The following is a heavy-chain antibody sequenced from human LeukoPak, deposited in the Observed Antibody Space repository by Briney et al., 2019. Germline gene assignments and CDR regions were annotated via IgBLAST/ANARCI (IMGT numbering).Heavy chain of an antibody. D-gene: IGHD3-22*01. Sequence: PGGSLRLSCAASGFTFSSYGMHWVRQAPGKGLEWVTVIWYDGSNKYYADSVKGRFTISRDNSKNTLYLQMNSLRAEDTAVYYCARDNDYYDSSGYYDYWGQGTLVTVSS. V-gene: IGHV3-33*01. CDR1: GFTFSSYG. CDR2: IWYDGSNK. J-gene: IGHJ4*02. CDR3: ARDNDYYDSSGYYDY.